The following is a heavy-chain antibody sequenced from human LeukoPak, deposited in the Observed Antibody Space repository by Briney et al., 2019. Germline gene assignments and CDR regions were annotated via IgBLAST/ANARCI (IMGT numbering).Heavy chain of an antibody. CDR2: ISTYSSHT. Sequence: VASVKVSCKASGYTFTRHGITWVRQAPGQGLEWMGWISTYSSHTTYAQKFQGRVTMTTDTSTTTAYMELRSLRSDDTAVYYCARDEGRVSGSFNPWGQGTLSPSPQ. D-gene: IGHD3-10*01. J-gene: IGHJ5*02. V-gene: IGHV1-18*01. CDR3: ARDEGRVSGSFNP. CDR1: GYTFTRHG.